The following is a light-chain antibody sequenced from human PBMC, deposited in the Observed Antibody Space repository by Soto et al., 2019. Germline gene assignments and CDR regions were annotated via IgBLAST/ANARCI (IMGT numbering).Light chain of an antibody. CDR2: GAS. CDR3: QQYGGSPIT. J-gene: IGKJ5*01. Sequence: EIVLTHSPGTLSCSPGERATLSFRASQSVSSDLAWYHQKPGQAPRLLIYGASTRATGIPARFSGSGSGTDFTLTITRLEPEDFALYYCQQYGGSPITFGLGTRLEIK. CDR1: QSVSSD. V-gene: IGKV3-20*01.